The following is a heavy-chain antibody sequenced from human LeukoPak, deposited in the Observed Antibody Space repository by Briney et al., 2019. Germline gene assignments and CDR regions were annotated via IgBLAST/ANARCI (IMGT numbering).Heavy chain of an antibody. Sequence: SETLSLTCIVPGGSISGYSWSWIRQPPGKGRGWIGDIYYIGSTNYNPSLKSRVTISVDTSKNQFSLKLSSVTAADTAVYYCARDRRFNGMDVWGQGTTVTVSS. CDR1: GGSISGYS. J-gene: IGHJ6*02. CDR2: IYYIGST. CDR3: ARDRRFNGMDV. V-gene: IGHV4-59*01. D-gene: IGHD3-3*01.